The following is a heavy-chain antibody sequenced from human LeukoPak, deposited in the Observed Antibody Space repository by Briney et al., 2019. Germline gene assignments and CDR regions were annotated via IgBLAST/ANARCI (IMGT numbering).Heavy chain of an antibody. V-gene: IGHV4-34*01. Sequence: KPSETLSLTCAVYGGSFSGYYWSWIRQPPGKGLKWIGEINHSGSTNYNPSLKSRVTISVDTSKNQFSLKLSSVTAADTAVYYCAREGKPYYDSSGYAYWGQGTLVTVSS. D-gene: IGHD3-22*01. CDR2: INHSGST. J-gene: IGHJ4*02. CDR1: GGSFSGYY. CDR3: AREGKPYYDSSGYAY.